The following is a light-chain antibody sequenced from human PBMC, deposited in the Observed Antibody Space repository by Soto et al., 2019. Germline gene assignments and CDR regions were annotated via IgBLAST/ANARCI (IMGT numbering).Light chain of an antibody. CDR1: HSISSW. J-gene: IGKJ1*01. Sequence: DIQMTQSPSTLSASVGDRVTITCRASHSISSWLDWYQQKPGKAPKLLIYKSSSLDSGVPSRFSGSGSGTEFTLTISSLQPDDFATYYCQQYNSYPWTFGQGTKVEIK. CDR3: QQYNSYPWT. CDR2: KSS. V-gene: IGKV1-5*03.